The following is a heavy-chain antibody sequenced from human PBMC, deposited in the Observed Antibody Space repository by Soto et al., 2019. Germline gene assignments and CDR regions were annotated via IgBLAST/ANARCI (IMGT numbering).Heavy chain of an antibody. V-gene: IGHV3-33*06. CDR3: AKCPRDYSNHYYSYGMDV. Sequence: GGSLRLSCAASGFTFSSYGMHWVRQAPGKGLEWVAVIWYDGSNKYYADSVKGRFTISRDNSKNTLYLQMNSLGAEDTAVYYCAKCPRDYSNHYYSYGMDVWGQGTPVTVSS. D-gene: IGHD2-15*01. CDR2: IWYDGSNK. CDR1: GFTFSSYG. J-gene: IGHJ6*01.